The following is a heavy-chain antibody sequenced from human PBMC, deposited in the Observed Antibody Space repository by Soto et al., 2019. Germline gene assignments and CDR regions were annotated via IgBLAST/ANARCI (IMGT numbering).Heavy chain of an antibody. D-gene: IGHD3-16*01. CDR3: AHKGGGDRILDY. CDR1: GFSLSTSGVG. J-gene: IGHJ4*02. CDR2: IYWDDAK. Sequence: QITLKESGPTLVKPTQTLTLTGTFSGFSLSTSGVGVGWIRQPPGKALEWLALIYWDDAKEYSPSLKSRLTITKDTSKNQGVLIMTNMDPVHTATYYWAHKGGGDRILDYWGQGTLVTVSS. V-gene: IGHV2-5*02.